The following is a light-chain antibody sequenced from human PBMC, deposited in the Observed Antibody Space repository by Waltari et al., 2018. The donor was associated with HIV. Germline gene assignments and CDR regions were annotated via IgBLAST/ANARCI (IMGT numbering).Light chain of an antibody. J-gene: IGLJ3*02. CDR1: TSNIGSNS. CDR3: ATWDDTLSGPV. Sequence: QSVLTQSSSASGTPGQKITISCSGNTSNIGSNSVNLYQQFSGAAPKLLIFSNNQQPSGVPARFSGSKSGSAASRAISGLHSDDEAIYHCATWDDTLSGPVFGGGTKLTVL. CDR2: SNN. V-gene: IGLV1-44*01.